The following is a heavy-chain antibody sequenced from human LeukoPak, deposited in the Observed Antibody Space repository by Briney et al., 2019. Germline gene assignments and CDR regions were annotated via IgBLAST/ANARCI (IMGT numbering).Heavy chain of an antibody. J-gene: IGHJ5*02. CDR2: IYTSGST. CDR3: ARASYIYCSGGSCYPELSWFDP. V-gene: IGHV4-61*02. CDR1: GGSISSGSYY. Sequence: SSETLSLTYTVSGGSISSGSYYWSWIRQPAGKGLEWIGRIYTSGSTNYNPSLKSRVTISVDTSKNQFSLKLSSVTAADTAVYYCARASYIYCSGGSCYPELSWFDPWGQGTLVTVSS. D-gene: IGHD2-15*01.